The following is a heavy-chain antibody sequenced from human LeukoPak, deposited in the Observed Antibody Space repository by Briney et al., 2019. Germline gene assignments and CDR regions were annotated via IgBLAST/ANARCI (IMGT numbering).Heavy chain of an antibody. Sequence: ASVKVSCKVSGYTLTELSMHWVRQAPGKGLEWMGGFDPEDGETIYAQKFQGRVTMTEDTSTDTAYMELSSLRSEDPAVFYCATGGRGVILSWFDPWGQGTLVTVSS. J-gene: IGHJ5*02. CDR2: FDPEDGET. V-gene: IGHV1-24*01. CDR1: GYTLTELS. CDR3: ATGGRGVILSWFDP. D-gene: IGHD3-10*01.